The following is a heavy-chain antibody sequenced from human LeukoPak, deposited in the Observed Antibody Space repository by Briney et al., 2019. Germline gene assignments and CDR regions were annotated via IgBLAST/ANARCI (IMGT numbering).Heavy chain of an antibody. CDR2: ISAYNGNT. CDR3: ARAYYYDSSGYGTFDP. Sequence: EASVKVSCKASGYTFTSYSISWVRHAPGQGHEWMGWISAYNGNTNYAQKLQGRVTMTTDTSTSTAYMELRSLRSADTAVYYCARAYYYDSSGYGTFDPWGQGTLVTVSS. V-gene: IGHV1-18*01. J-gene: IGHJ5*02. D-gene: IGHD3-22*01. CDR1: GYTFTSYS.